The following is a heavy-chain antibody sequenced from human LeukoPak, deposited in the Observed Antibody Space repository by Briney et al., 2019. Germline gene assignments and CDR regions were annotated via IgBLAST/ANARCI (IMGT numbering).Heavy chain of an antibody. J-gene: IGHJ4*02. CDR2: IYTSGST. CDR1: GGSISSSSYY. CDR3: VGGTYYGGDY. V-gene: IGHV4-61*02. D-gene: IGHD1-26*01. Sequence: SETLSLTCTVSGGSISSSSYYWNWIRQPAGKGLEYIGRIYTSGSTNYNPSLKSRVTMSVDTSKNQFSLKLSSVTAADTAVYYCVGGTYYGGDYWGQGTLVTVSS.